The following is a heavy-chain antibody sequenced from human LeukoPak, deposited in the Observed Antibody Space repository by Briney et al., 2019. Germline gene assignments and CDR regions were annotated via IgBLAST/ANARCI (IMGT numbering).Heavy chain of an antibody. J-gene: IGHJ6*02. D-gene: IGHD6-19*01. CDR3: ARGAHGWPSQLKYYYYGMDV. CDR2: IYTSGST. Sequence: PSETLSLTCTGSGGSISSYYWSWIRQPAGKGLEWIGRIYTSGSTNYNPSLKSRVTMSVDTSKNQFSLKLSSVTAADTAVYCCARGAHGWPSQLKYYYYGMDVWGQGTTVTVSS. CDR1: GGSISSYY. V-gene: IGHV4-4*07.